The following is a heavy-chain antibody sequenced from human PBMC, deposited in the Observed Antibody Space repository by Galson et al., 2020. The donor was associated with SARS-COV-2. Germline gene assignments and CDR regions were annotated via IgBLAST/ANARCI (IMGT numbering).Heavy chain of an antibody. Sequence: GGSLRLSCAASGFTFSSYEMNWVRQAPGKGLEWVSYISSSGTTVYYADSVKGRFTISRDNAKNSLYLQMNSLRAVDTALYYCVRDPSSSWYNWFDPWGQGTLVTVSS. J-gene: IGHJ5*02. CDR3: VRDPSSSWYNWFDP. CDR1: GFTFSSYE. CDR2: ISSSGTTV. V-gene: IGHV3-48*03. D-gene: IGHD6-13*01.